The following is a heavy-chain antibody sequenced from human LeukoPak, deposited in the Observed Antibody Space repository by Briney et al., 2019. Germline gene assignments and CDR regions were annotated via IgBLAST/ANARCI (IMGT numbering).Heavy chain of an antibody. CDR1: GYTFTSYG. Sequence: ASVKVSFEASGYTFTSYGISWVRHAPGQGLEWMGWISAYNGNTNYAQKLQGRVTMTTDTSTSTAYMELRSLRSDDTAVYYCARVAYYDFWSGYYSLSGSYNWFDPWGQGTLVTVSS. D-gene: IGHD3-3*01. V-gene: IGHV1-18*01. CDR2: ISAYNGNT. J-gene: IGHJ5*02. CDR3: ARVAYYDFWSGYYSLSGSYNWFDP.